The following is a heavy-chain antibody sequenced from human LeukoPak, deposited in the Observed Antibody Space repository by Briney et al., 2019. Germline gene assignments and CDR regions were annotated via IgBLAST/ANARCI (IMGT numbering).Heavy chain of an antibody. Sequence: GGSLRLSCVASGFSFDTYAMSWVRQTPGKGLEWVSIISVSSDTTHYADSVKGRFTISRDNSKNTLYLQMITLRAEDTAVYHCVKGRGVQPPAVRNFDSWGQGTLVTVSS. CDR3: VKGRGVQPPAVRNFDS. D-gene: IGHD3-10*01. J-gene: IGHJ5*01. V-gene: IGHV3-23*01. CDR2: ISVSSDTT. CDR1: GFSFDTYA.